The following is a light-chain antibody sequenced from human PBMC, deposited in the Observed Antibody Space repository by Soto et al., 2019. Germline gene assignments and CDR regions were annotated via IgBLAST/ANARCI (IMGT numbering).Light chain of an antibody. CDR3: CSYAGTYTFFV. V-gene: IGLV2-14*03. CDR1: SSDVGGYNY. CDR2: DVT. J-gene: IGLJ1*01. Sequence: QSALTQPASVSGSPGQSITISCTGTSSDVGGYNYVSWYQQQPGKAPKLLIYDVTIRTAGVSDRFSGSKSGNTASLTISGLQAEDDGDYYCCSYAGTYTFFVFGTGTKLTVL.